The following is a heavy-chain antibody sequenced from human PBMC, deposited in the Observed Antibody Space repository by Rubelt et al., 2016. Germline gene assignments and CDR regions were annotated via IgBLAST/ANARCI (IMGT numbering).Heavy chain of an antibody. V-gene: IGHV4-39*01. J-gene: IGHJ6*02. CDR2: IYYSGST. CDR3: ARHGDFWSNYYGMDV. Sequence: QLQLQESGPGLVKLSETLSLTCTVSGRSISSSSYYWGWIRQPPGKGLEWIGSIYYSGSTYYNPSLKVRVTISVDTSKTQFSLKLSSVTAADTAVYYCARHGDFWSNYYGMDVWGQGTTVTVSS. CDR1: GRSISSSSYY. D-gene: IGHD3-3*01.